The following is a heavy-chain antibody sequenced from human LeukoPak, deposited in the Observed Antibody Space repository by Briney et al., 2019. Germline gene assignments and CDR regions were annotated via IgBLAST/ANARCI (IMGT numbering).Heavy chain of an antibody. Sequence: SETLSLTCTVSGGSISSSSYYWGWIRQPPGKGLEWIGSIYYSGSTYYNPSLKSRVTISVDTSKNQFSLKLSSVTAADTAVYYCARVADSSGWYGYFDYWGQGTLVTVSS. CDR2: IYYSGST. D-gene: IGHD6-19*01. CDR3: ARVADSSGWYGYFDY. CDR1: GGSISSSSYY. J-gene: IGHJ4*02. V-gene: IGHV4-39*07.